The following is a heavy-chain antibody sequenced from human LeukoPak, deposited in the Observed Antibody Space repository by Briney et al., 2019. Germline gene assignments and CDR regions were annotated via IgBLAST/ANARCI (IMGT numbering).Heavy chain of an antibody. V-gene: IGHV3-23*01. J-gene: IGHJ4*02. Sequence: PRRSLSPSCAASGFTFSSYAMSWVRPAPGKGLAWVSAIIGRGGSTSYADSVKGRVTISRDNSKNTLYLQMNSLRAEDTAVYYCAKEFVFEWLVPYYFDYWGQGTLVTVSS. CDR1: GFTFSSYA. D-gene: IGHD6-19*01. CDR3: AKEFVFEWLVPYYFDY. CDR2: IIGRGGST.